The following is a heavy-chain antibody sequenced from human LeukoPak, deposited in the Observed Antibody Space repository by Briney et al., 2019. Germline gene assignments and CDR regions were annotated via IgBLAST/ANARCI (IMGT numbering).Heavy chain of an antibody. V-gene: IGHV1-69*13. J-gene: IGHJ6*02. CDR2: IIPIFGTA. CDR1: GGTFSSYA. Sequence: ASVKVSCKASGGTFSSYAISWVRQAPGQGLEWMGGIIPIFGTANYAQKFQGRVTITADESTSTAYMELSSLRSEDTAVYYCARDRAAAAGLTSYYHYGMDVWGQGTTVTVSS. CDR3: ARDRAAAAGLTSYYHYGMDV. D-gene: IGHD6-13*01.